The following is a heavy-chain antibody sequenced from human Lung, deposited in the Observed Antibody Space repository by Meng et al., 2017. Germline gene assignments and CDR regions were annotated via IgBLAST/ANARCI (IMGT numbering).Heavy chain of an antibody. J-gene: IGHJ2*01. CDR3: ARPKQANWYFDL. Sequence: QVQLQQGGAGRLKPSETLSLPCAVYGGSFSGYYWSWIRQPPGKGLEWIGEINHSGSTNYNPSLKSRVTISVDTSKNQFSLKLSSVTAADTAVYYCARPKQANWYFDLWGRGTLVTVSS. CDR1: GGSFSGYY. V-gene: IGHV4-34*01. CDR2: INHSGST. D-gene: IGHD1/OR15-1a*01.